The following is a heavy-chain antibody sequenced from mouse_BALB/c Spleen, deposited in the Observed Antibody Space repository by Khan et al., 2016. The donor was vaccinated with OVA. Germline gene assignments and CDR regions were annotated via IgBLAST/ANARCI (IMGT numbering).Heavy chain of an antibody. CDR2: IWSDGST. D-gene: IGHD2-3*01. CDR1: GFSLTSYG. V-gene: IGHV2-6*02. CDR3: ARWFDGYSSLYAMDY. Sequence: QVQLKQSGPGLVAPSQSLSITCPVSGFSLTSYGVHWVRQPPGKGLEWLVVIWSDGSTNYNSVLKSRLSISKDNSKSQVFLKMNSLQTDDTAIYYCARWFDGYSSLYAMDYWGQGTSVTVSS. J-gene: IGHJ4*01.